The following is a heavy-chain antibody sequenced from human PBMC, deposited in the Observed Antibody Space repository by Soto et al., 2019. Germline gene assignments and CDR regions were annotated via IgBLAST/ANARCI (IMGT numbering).Heavy chain of an antibody. CDR3: ARRAPGSSLDY. Sequence: SETLSLTCTVSGGSISSGGYYWSWIRQHPGKGLEWIGYIYYSGSTYYNPSLKSRVTISVDTSKNQFSLKLSSVTAADTAVYYCARRAPGSSLDYWGQGTLVTVSS. V-gene: IGHV4-31*03. CDR1: GGSISSGGYY. CDR2: IYYSGST. J-gene: IGHJ4*02. D-gene: IGHD6-19*01.